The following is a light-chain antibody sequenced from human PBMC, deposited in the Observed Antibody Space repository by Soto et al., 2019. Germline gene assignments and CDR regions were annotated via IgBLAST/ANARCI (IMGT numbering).Light chain of an antibody. J-gene: IGKJ1*01. V-gene: IGKV1-39*01. Sequence: DIQMTQSPSSLSASVADSVTITGRASQSISSYLNWYQQKPGKAPKLLIYAASSLQSGVPSRFSGSGSGTDFTLTISSLQPEDFATYYCQQSYSTPRTFGQGTKVDI. CDR1: QSISSY. CDR2: AAS. CDR3: QQSYSTPRT.